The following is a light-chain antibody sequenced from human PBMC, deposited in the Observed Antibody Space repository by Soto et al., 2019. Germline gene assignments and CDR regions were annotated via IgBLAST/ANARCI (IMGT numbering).Light chain of an antibody. CDR3: SSYTSSITPYV. J-gene: IGLJ1*01. V-gene: IGLV2-14*01. CDR1: SSDVGNYKY. CDR2: EVS. Sequence: QSVLTQPASVSGSPGQSITISCTGTSSDVGNYKYVAWYQQHPGKAPKLMIYEVSNRPSGVSNRFSGSKSGNTASLTISGLQAEDEAEYYCSSYTSSITPYVFGTGTKVTVL.